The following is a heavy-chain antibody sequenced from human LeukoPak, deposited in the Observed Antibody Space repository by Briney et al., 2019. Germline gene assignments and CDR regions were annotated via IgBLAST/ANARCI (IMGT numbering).Heavy chain of an antibody. CDR3: ARAAPPKY. CDR2: INHSGST. CDR1: GGSFSGYY. J-gene: IGHJ4*02. V-gene: IGHV4-34*01. Sequence: SETLSLTCAVYGGSFSGYYWSWIRQPPGKGLEWIGEINHSGSTNYNPSLKSRVTISVDTSKNQFSLKLSSVTAAGTAVYYCARAAPPKYWGQGTLVTVSS.